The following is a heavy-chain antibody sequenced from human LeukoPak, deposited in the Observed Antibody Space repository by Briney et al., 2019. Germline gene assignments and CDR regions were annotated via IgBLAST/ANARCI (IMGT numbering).Heavy chain of an antibody. J-gene: IGHJ3*02. CDR3: ARCPSGTTEGAFDI. D-gene: IGHD4-17*01. CDR1: GGTFSSYA. CDR2: IIPIFGTA. Sequence: GASVKVSCKASGGTFSSYAISWVRQAPGQGLEWMGGIIPIFGTANYAQKFQGRVTITTDESTSTAYMELSSLRSEDTAVYYCARCPSGTTEGAFDIWGQGTMVTVSS. V-gene: IGHV1-69*05.